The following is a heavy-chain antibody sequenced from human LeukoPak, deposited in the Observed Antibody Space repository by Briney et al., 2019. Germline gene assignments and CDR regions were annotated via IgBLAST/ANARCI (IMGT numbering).Heavy chain of an antibody. D-gene: IGHD2-15*01. CDR3: AKVMPPGRIRFYSYYMDV. V-gene: IGHV3-30*02. CDR1: GFTFSIYG. Sequence: GGSLRLSCAASGFTFSIYGMHWVRQAPGKGLEWVAFIRYDGSHKYYADSVKGRFTISRDNSKNTLFLQMNSLRSEDTAVYYCAKVMPPGRIRFYSYYMDVWGKGTTVTVS. CDR2: IRYDGSHK. J-gene: IGHJ6*03.